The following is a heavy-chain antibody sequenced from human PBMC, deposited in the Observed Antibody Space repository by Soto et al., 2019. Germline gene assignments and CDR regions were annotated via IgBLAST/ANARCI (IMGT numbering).Heavy chain of an antibody. D-gene: IGHD2-15*01. CDR1: GYTFNSYA. Sequence: GASVKVSCKASGYTFNSYAMHWVRQAPGQRLEWMGWINAGNGNTKYSQKFQGRVTITRDTSASTAYMELSSLRSGDTAVYYCARAEACSGGSCYYSPLVYWGQGTLVTVS. V-gene: IGHV1-3*01. CDR2: INAGNGNT. CDR3: ARAEACSGGSCYYSPLVY. J-gene: IGHJ4*02.